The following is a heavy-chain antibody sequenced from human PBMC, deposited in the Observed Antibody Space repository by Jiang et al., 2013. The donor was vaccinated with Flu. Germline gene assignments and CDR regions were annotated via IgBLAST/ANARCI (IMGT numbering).Heavy chain of an antibody. Sequence: ASGFTFSSYGMHWVRQAPGKGLEWVAVISYDGSNKYYADSVKGRFTISRDNSKNTLYLQMNSLRAEDTAVYYCAKDALIPYYYYYMDVWGKGTTVTVSS. CDR2: ISYDGSNK. CDR1: GFTFSSYG. J-gene: IGHJ6*03. CDR3: AKDALIPYYYYYMDV. V-gene: IGHV3-30*18.